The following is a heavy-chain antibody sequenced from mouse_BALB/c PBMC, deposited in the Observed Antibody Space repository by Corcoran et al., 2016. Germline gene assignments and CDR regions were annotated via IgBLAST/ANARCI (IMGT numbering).Heavy chain of an antibody. D-gene: IGHD1-1*01. J-gene: IGHJ2*01. CDR3: ARRDYYGSSPFDY. Sequence: EVLLQQSGPELVKPGASVKIPCKASGYTFTDYHMDWVKRSHGKSLEWIGDINPNNGGTINNQKFKGKATLTVDKYSSTAYMELRSLTSEDTEVYYCARRDYYGSSPFDYWGQGTTLTVSS. CDR2: INPNNGGT. CDR1: GYTFTDYH. V-gene: IGHV1-18*01.